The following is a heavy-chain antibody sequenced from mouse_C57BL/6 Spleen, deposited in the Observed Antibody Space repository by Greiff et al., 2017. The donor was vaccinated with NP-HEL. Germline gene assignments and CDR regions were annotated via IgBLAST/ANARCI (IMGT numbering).Heavy chain of an antibody. Sequence: EVKVEESGGGLVQPGGSMKLSCVASGFTFSNYWMNWVRQSPEQGLEWVAQIRLKSDNYATHYAESVKGRFTISRDDSKSSVYLQMNNLRAEDTGIYYCTGDYYGSSYWFAYWGQGTLVTVSA. CDR2: IRLKSDNYAT. CDR3: TGDYYGSSYWFAY. CDR1: GFTFSNYW. J-gene: IGHJ3*01. V-gene: IGHV6-3*01. D-gene: IGHD1-1*01.